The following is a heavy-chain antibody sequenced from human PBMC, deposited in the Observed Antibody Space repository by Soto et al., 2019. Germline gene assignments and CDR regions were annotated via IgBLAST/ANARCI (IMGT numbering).Heavy chain of an antibody. V-gene: IGHV4-39*01. D-gene: IGHD3-3*01. Sequence: SETLSLTCTVSGGSISSSSYYWGWIRQPPGKGLEWIGSIYYSGSTYYNPALKSRVTIYVDTSKNQFSLKLSSVTAADTAVYYCCITIFGVVIKDDYGMDVWGQGTTVTVSS. CDR1: GGSISSSSYY. CDR3: CITIFGVVIKDDYGMDV. J-gene: IGHJ6*02. CDR2: IYYSGST.